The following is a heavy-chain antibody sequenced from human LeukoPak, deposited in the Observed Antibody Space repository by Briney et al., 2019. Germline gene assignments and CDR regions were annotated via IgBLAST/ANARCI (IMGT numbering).Heavy chain of an antibody. CDR3: ARGMFSSSWSTQFLYYFDY. V-gene: IGHV3-7*01. CDR1: TFTFSSYW. CDR2: INQDGSEK. Sequence: GGSLRLSCAASTFTFSSYWMSWVRQAPGKGLEWGANINQDGSEKYYVDSVKGRFTISRDNAKNSLYLQMNSLRAEDTAVYYCARGMFSSSWSTQFLYYFDYWGQGTLVTVSS. D-gene: IGHD6-13*01. J-gene: IGHJ4*02.